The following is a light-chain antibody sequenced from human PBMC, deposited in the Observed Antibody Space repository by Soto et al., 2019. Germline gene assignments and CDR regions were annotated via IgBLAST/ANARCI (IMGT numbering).Light chain of an antibody. V-gene: IGKV1-9*01. CDR1: QGISDY. CDR2: TAS. CDR3: QQRHSYPIT. J-gene: IGKJ5*01. Sequence: DIQLTQSPSFLSASVGDGVTITCRASQGISDYLSWYQQKPGKAPKLLIYTASTLQTGVPSRFSGSGYGTEFTLTISSLQHEDFATYYCQQRHSYPITFGQGTRLEIK.